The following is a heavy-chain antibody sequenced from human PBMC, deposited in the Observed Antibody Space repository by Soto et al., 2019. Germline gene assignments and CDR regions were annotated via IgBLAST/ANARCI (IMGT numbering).Heavy chain of an antibody. CDR3: ARGGHIAVVTASFDN. D-gene: IGHD2-21*02. Sequence: QVQLVQSGAEVRKPGASVKVSCKPSGYTFNTYYLHWLRQAPGQALEWMGVIHPSGGGTNYAQKFLGRVTVTRDTSTTTVFMELSSLRSDDTAVYYCARGGHIAVVTASFDNWGQGTRVTVSS. CDR1: GYTFNTYY. CDR2: IHPSGGGT. J-gene: IGHJ4*02. V-gene: IGHV1-46*02.